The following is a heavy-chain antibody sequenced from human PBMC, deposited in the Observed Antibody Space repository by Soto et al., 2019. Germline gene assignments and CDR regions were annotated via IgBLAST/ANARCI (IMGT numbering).Heavy chain of an antibody. J-gene: IGHJ4*02. Sequence: GGSLRLSCAASGFTVSSNYMSWVRQAPGKGLEWVSVIYSGGSTYYADSVKGRFTISRDNSKNTLYLQMNSLRAEDTAVYYCARVNSSSWYYFDYWGQGTLVTVSS. CDR2: IYSGGST. D-gene: IGHD6-13*01. CDR3: ARVNSSSWYYFDY. V-gene: IGHV3-53*01. CDR1: GFTVSSNY.